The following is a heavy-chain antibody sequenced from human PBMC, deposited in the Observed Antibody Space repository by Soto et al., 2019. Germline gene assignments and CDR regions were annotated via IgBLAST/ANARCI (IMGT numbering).Heavy chain of an antibody. J-gene: IGHJ4*02. Sequence: SETLSLTCTVSNGALISNYCIWSRHSPGKGLEWIGNIYYSGSTNYNPSLKSRVTMSVDTSKNQFTLKLSSVTAADTGVYFCARSFMVPVDFFDYWGQGTLVTVS. CDR3: ARSFMVPVDFFDY. CDR2: IYYSGST. D-gene: IGHD3-10*01. CDR1: NGALISNY. V-gene: IGHV4-59*01.